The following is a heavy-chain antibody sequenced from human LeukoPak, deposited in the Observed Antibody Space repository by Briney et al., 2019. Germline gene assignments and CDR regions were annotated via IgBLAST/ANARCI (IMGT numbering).Heavy chain of an antibody. J-gene: IGHJ3*02. D-gene: IGHD4-23*01. V-gene: IGHV6-1*01. CDR3: ARDFGGAFNI. CDR1: GDTVSSNNAA. CDR2: TYYRSKWYN. Sequence: SQTLSLTCAISGDTVSSNNAAWSWIRQSPSRGLRWLGRTYYRSKWYNNYAESVKSRITINSATSKNQFSLQLNSVTPEDTAVYYCARDFGGAFNIWGQGTLVTVSS.